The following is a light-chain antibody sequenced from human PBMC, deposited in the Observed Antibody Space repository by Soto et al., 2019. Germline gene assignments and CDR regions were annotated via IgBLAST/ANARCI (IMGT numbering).Light chain of an antibody. CDR3: QEYGNPXQIT. V-gene: IGKV3-15*01. J-gene: IGKJ5*01. Sequence: EIVMTQSPATLSVSPGERATLSCRAIQSVRNNVAGYQQKPGLAPRLLIYASSTRANGIPAMFNGNGSATELPITIDSMHSEDFAVYFCQEYGNPXQITFGQGTRLXI. CDR1: QSVRNN. CDR2: ASS.